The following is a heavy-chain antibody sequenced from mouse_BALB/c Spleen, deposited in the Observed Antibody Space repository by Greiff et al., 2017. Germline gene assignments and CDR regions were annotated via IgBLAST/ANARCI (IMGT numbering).Heavy chain of an antibody. V-gene: IGHV1-55*01. Sequence: VQLQQPGAELVKPGTSVKLSCKASGYNFTSYWINWVKLSPGQGLEWIGDIYPGSGSTNYNEKVKSKATLTVDTSSSTTYMQLSSLASEDSALYYCARYAGGTPFDYWGQGTTLTVSS. CDR3: ARYAGGTPFDY. D-gene: IGHD2-14*01. CDR1: GYNFTSYW. J-gene: IGHJ2*01. CDR2: IYPGSGST.